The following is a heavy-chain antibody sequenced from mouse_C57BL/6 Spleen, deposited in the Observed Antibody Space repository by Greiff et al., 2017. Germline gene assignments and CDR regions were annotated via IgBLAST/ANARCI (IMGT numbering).Heavy chain of an antibody. D-gene: IGHD1-1*01. CDR1: GYTFTSYT. Sequence: VQLQQSGAELARPGASVKMSCKASGYTFTSYTMHWVKQRPGQGLEWIGYINPSSGYTKYNQKFKDKATLTADKSSSTAYMQLSSLTSEDSAVYYCARATVVAPHWYFDVWGTGTTVTVSS. J-gene: IGHJ1*03. CDR3: ARATVVAPHWYFDV. V-gene: IGHV1-4*01. CDR2: INPSSGYT.